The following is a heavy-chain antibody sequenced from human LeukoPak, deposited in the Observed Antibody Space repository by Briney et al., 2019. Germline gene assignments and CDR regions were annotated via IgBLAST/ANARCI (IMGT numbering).Heavy chain of an antibody. CDR2: ISSSGSTI. CDR1: GFTFSDYY. V-gene: IGHV3-11*01. Sequence: GGSLRLSCAASGFTFSDYYMSWIRQAPGKGLEWVSYISSSGSTIYYADSVKGRFTISRDNAKNSLYLQMNSLRAEDTAVYYCARAPIVVVPAAFDYYYYMDVWGKGTTVTVSS. J-gene: IGHJ6*03. D-gene: IGHD2-2*01. CDR3: ARAPIVVVPAAFDYYYYMDV.